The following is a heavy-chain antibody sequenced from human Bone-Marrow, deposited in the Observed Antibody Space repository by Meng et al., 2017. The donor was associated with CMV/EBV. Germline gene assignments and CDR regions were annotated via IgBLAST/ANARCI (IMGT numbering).Heavy chain of an antibody. Sequence: GESLKISCAASGFTFSDYYMSWIRQAPGKGLEWVSYISSSGSTIYYADSVKGRFTISRDNAKNSLYLQMNSLRAEDTAVYYCARDLAYSSSFAYYYYYGMDVWGQGTTVTVSS. CDR2: ISSSGSTI. CDR3: ARDLAYSSSFAYYYYYGMDV. J-gene: IGHJ6*02. D-gene: IGHD6-6*01. V-gene: IGHV3-11*04. CDR1: GFTFSDYY.